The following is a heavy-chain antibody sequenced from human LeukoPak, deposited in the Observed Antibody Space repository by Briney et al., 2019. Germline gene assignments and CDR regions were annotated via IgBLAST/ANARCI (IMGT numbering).Heavy chain of an antibody. Sequence: GGSLRLSCAASGFTFSSYEMNWVRQAPGKGLEWVSYISSSGSTIYYADSVKGRFTISRDNAKNSLYLQMNSLRAEDTAVYYCARDYGGSSPFDYWGQGTLVTVSS. CDR3: ARDYGGSSPFDY. J-gene: IGHJ4*02. CDR2: ISSSGSTI. V-gene: IGHV3-48*03. D-gene: IGHD4-23*01. CDR1: GFTFSSYE.